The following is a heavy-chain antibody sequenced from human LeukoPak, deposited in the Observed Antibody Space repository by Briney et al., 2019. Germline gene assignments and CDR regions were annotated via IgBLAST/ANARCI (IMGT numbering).Heavy chain of an antibody. D-gene: IGHD3-10*01. V-gene: IGHV3-21*01. CDR1: GFTFSSYN. CDR3: ARDRRKFLSFGELPFDT. J-gene: IGHJ5*02. Sequence: KPGGSLRLSCAASGFTFSSYNMNWVRQAPGQGLEWVSGISTGSSYIFYADSVRGRFTISRDNAKNSLYLEMNSLRVEDTAVYYCARDRRKFLSFGELPFDTWGQGTLVTVSS. CDR2: ISTGSSYI.